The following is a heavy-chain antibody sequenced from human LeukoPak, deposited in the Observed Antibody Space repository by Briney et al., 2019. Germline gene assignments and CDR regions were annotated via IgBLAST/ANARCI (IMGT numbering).Heavy chain of an antibody. CDR2: ISAYNGNT. J-gene: IGHJ4*02. CDR1: GYTFTSYG. V-gene: IGHV1-18*01. Sequence: VASVKVSCKASGYTFTSYGVSWVRQAPGQGLEWMGWISAYNGNTNYAQKLQGRVTMTTDTSTSTAYMELRSLRSEDTAVYYCARATDHYYDSSGYYDYWGQGTLVTVSS. CDR3: ARATDHYYDSSGYYDY. D-gene: IGHD3-22*01.